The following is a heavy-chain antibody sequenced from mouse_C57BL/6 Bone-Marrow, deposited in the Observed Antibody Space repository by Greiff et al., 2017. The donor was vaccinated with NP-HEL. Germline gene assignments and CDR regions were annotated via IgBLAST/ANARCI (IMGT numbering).Heavy chain of an antibody. CDR3: AREGFFMDY. CDR1: GFTFSSYA. Sequence: EVKLMESGGGLVKPGGSLKLSCAASGFTFSSYAMSWVRQTPEKRLEWVATISDGGSYTSYPDNVKGRFTISRDNAKNNLYLQMSHLKSEDTAMYYCAREGFFMDYWGQGTSVTVSS. V-gene: IGHV5-4*01. CDR2: ISDGGSYT. J-gene: IGHJ4*01. D-gene: IGHD3-2*02.